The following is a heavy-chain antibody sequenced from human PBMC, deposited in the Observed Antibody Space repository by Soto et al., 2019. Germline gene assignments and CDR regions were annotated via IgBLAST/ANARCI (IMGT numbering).Heavy chain of an antibody. CDR1: GYTFTTYG. V-gene: IGHV1-18*01. CDR2: ISAYSGST. CDR3: ARDFTKSSSWPYYFDY. J-gene: IGHJ4*02. D-gene: IGHD6-13*01. Sequence: ASVKVSCKASGYTFTTYGISWVRQAPGPGFEWMGWISAYSGSTKFAQKLQGRVTMTTDTSTTTAYMELRSLTSDDTAVYYCARDFTKSSSWPYYFDYWGEGTLVTVSS.